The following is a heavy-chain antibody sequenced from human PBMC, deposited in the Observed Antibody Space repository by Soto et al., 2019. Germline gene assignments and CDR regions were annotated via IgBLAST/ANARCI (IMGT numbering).Heavy chain of an antibody. V-gene: IGHV3-13*01. J-gene: IGHJ4*02. CDR3: AKSKEIGTHFFDS. CDR2: IGTAGDT. Sequence: PGGSLRLSCAASGFTFSGFDMHWVRQPTGKGLEWVSSIGTAGDTYYAVSVKDRFTISRDNAKNSLSLQMNSLRAGDMAVYFCAKSKEIGTHFFDSWGQGTQFTVS. CDR1: GFTFSGFD. D-gene: IGHD6-13*01.